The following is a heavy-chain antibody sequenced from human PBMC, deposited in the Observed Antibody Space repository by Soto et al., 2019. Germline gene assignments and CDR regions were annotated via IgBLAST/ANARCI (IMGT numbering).Heavy chain of an antibody. Sequence: HVQLVQSGAEVKKPGASVKVSCKASGYTFTDFGIGWVRQAPGQGLEWVGWIGAFNGNTDYAQKFQGRVTMTADPHTSTAYMEMRRLRYDDTAFYSCVRLGDSIGYSGSYSFDQWGQRTMVTVSS. V-gene: IGHV1-18*01. CDR2: IGAFNGNT. CDR3: VRLGDSIGYSGSYSFDQ. D-gene: IGHD3-22*01. CDR1: GYTFTDFG. J-gene: IGHJ4*02.